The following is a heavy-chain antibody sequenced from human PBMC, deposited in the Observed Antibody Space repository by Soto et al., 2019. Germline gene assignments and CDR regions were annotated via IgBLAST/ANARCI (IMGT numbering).Heavy chain of an antibody. D-gene: IGHD6-19*01. CDR3: ARDKGAGSSGWYDLTFDY. CDR1: GFTFSSYG. J-gene: IGHJ4*02. CDR2: IWYDGSNK. V-gene: IGHV3-33*01. Sequence: GGSLRLSCAASGFTFSSYGMHWVRQAPGKGLEWVAVIWYDGSNKYYADSVKGRFTISRDNSKNTLYLQMNSLRAEDTAVYYCARDKGAGSSGWYDLTFDYWGQGTLVTVSS.